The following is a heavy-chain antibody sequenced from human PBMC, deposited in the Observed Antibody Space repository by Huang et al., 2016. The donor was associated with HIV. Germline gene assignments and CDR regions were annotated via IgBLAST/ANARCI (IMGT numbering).Heavy chain of an antibody. V-gene: IGHV3-15*01. Sequence: EVQLVQSGGDLVKPGGSLRLSCAVSGFPFNYAWMTWVRPAPGKGLEWVGRIKTKSDVGTTDYAADVKGRFTNSRDDSRKTLYLEMNSLKDEDTAVYYCTTQYYDTDVRSAVSYWGQGTLVTVSS. CDR3: TTQYYDTDVRSAVSY. CDR1: GFPFNYAW. D-gene: IGHD3-16*01. CDR2: IKTKSDVGTT. J-gene: IGHJ4*02.